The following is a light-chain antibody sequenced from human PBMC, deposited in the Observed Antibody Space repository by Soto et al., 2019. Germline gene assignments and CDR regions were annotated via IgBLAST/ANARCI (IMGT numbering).Light chain of an antibody. Sequence: EIVLTQSPATLSLSPGERATLSCRASQSVGTYLAWYQQKPGQAPRLLIYDASNRATGIPARFSDSGSGTDFTLTISSLEPEDFAVYYCQPRTNWPPVFTFGPGTKVDIK. CDR1: QSVGTY. CDR3: QPRTNWPPVFT. V-gene: IGKV3-11*01. CDR2: DAS. J-gene: IGKJ3*01.